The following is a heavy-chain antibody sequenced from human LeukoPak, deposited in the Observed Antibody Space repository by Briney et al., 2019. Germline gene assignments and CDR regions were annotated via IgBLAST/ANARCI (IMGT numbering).Heavy chain of an antibody. D-gene: IGHD3-10*01. Sequence: GGSLRLSCAASGFTFSSHALYWVRQAPGKGLEWVALISYDGSKKYYADSVKGRFTISRDSSKNTVYLQMNSLRVEDTAVYYCARGGYYGSGNDFRFDPWGQGTLVTVSS. J-gene: IGHJ5*02. CDR2: ISYDGSKK. CDR1: GFTFSSHA. V-gene: IGHV3-30*04. CDR3: ARGGYYGSGNDFRFDP.